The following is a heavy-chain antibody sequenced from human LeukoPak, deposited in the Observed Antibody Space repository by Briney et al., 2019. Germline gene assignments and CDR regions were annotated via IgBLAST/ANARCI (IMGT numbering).Heavy chain of an antibody. D-gene: IGHD6-13*01. CDR1: GYTFTSYA. Sequence: GESLKISCKGSGYTFTSYAMHWVRQAPGQRLEWMGWINAGNGNTKYSQKFQGRVTITRDTSASTAYMELSSLRSEDTAVYYCARDSRYYLDYWGQGTLVTVSS. J-gene: IGHJ4*02. CDR3: ARDSRYYLDY. V-gene: IGHV1-3*01. CDR2: INAGNGNT.